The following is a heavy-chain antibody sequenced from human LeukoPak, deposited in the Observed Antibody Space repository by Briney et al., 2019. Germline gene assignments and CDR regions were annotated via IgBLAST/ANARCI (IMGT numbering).Heavy chain of an antibody. CDR3: AKYVWGSYPTFEDY. V-gene: IGHV4-59*11. CDR2: ISYSGST. J-gene: IGHJ4*02. D-gene: IGHD3-16*02. Sequence: SETLSLTCTVSGGFISSHYWSWIRQPPGKGLEWIGYISYSGSTNYNPSLKSRVTISVDTSKNQFSLKLSSVTAADTAVYYCAKYVWGSYPTFEDYWGQGTLVTVSS. CDR1: GGFISSHY.